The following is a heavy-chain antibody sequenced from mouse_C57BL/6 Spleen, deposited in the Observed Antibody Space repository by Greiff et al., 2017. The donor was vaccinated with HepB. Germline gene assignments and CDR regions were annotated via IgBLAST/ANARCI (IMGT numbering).Heavy chain of an antibody. D-gene: IGHD2-2*01. CDR2: IRNKANGYTT. V-gene: IGHV7-3*01. Sequence: EVKLMESGGGLVQPGGSLSLSCAASGFTFTDYYMSWVRQPPGKALEWLGFIRNKANGYTTEYSASVKGRFTISRDNSQSILYLQMNALRAEDSATYYCGSSRGLPAWFAYWGQGTLVTVSA. J-gene: IGHJ3*01. CDR1: GFTFTDYY. CDR3: GSSRGLPAWFAY.